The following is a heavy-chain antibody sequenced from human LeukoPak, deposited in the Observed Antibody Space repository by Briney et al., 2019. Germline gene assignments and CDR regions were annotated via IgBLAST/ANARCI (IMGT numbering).Heavy chain of an antibody. J-gene: IGHJ4*02. D-gene: IGHD3-16*02. CDR2: IYYTGST. Sequence: SETLSLTCTVSDASISSYYWSWIRQPPGKGLEWIGYIYYTGSTNYNPSLKSRVTISLDTSKNQFSLKLSSVTAADTAVYYCARGRDDYVWGSYRYTHDYWGQGTLVTVSS. V-gene: IGHV4-59*12. CDR1: DASISSYY. CDR3: ARGRDDYVWGSYRYTHDY.